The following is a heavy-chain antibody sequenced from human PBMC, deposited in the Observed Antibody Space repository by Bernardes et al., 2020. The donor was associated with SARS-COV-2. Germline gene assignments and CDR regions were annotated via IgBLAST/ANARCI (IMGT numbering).Heavy chain of an antibody. CDR2: ISGIAYNT. Sequence: GGSLRLSCAASGFTFSSHVMTWVRRGPGKGLEWVSAISGIAYNTHYAASVKGRFIISRDNSKNTLFLQLNSLRVEDTAVYYCAKSLAPRHEPWDYYYAMDVWGQGTTVTVSS. V-gene: IGHV3-23*01. CDR3: AKSLAPRHEPWDYYYAMDV. CDR1: GFTFSSHV. J-gene: IGHJ6*02. D-gene: IGHD3-16*01.